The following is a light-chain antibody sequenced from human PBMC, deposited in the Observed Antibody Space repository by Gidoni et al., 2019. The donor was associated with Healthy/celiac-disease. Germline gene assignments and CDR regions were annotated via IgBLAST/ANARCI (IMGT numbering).Light chain of an antibody. CDR1: SSNIGSNT. CDR2: SNN. Sequence: QPVLTPPPSAPGTPVPWVTISCSGSSSNIGSNTVNWYQQLTGTAPKLLIYSNNQRPSGVPDRCSGSKSGTSASLAISGLQSEDEDDYYCAAWDDSLNGWVFGGGTKLTVL. J-gene: IGLJ3*02. CDR3: AAWDDSLNGWV. V-gene: IGLV1-44*01.